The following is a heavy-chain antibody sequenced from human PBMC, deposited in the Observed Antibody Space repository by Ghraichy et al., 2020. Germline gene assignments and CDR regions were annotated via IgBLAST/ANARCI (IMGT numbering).Heavy chain of an antibody. V-gene: IGHV3-11*01. D-gene: IGHD5-18*01. J-gene: IGHJ6*02. Sequence: GALRLSCAASGFTFSDYYMSWIRQAPGKGLEWVSYISSSGSTIYYADSVKGRFTISRDNAKNSLYLQMNSLRAEDTAVYYCARGEIQLWLIDYYGMDVWGQGTTVTVSS. CDR1: GFTFSDYY. CDR2: ISSSGSTI. CDR3: ARGEIQLWLIDYYGMDV.